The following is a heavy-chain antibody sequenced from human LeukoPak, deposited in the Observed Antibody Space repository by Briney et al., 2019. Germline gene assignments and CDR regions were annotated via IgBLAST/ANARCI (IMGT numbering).Heavy chain of an antibody. CDR3: ARERYRGYDFWSGYFYYFDY. CDR2: IYYSGST. J-gene: IGHJ4*02. D-gene: IGHD3-3*01. CDR1: GDSVSSYY. V-gene: IGHV4-59*02. Sequence: SETLSLTCTVSGDSVSSYYWSWIRQPPGKGLEWIGYIYYSGSTYYNPSLKSRVTISVDTSKNQFSLKLSSVTAADTAVYYCARERYRGYDFWSGYFYYFDYWGQGTLITVSS.